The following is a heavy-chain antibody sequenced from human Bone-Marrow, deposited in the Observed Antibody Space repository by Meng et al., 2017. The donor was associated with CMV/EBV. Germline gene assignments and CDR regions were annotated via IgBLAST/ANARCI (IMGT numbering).Heavy chain of an antibody. J-gene: IGHJ6*02. Sequence: GESLKISCAASGFTFSDYYMSWIRQAPGKGLEWVSYISSSGSTIYYADSVKGRFTISRDNAKNSLYLQMNSLRAEDTAVYYCAGEDIVVVPAAIRHYYYYGMDVWGQGTTVTVYS. V-gene: IGHV3-11*04. CDR2: ISSSGSTI. CDR3: AGEDIVVVPAAIRHYYYYGMDV. D-gene: IGHD2-2*01. CDR1: GFTFSDYY.